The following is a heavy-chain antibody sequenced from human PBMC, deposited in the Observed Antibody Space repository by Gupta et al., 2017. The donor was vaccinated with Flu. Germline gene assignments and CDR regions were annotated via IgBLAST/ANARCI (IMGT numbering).Heavy chain of an antibody. CDR3: ARKGGGHCSGGSCYSFDF. V-gene: IGHV1-69*01. CDR1: GVTFSTYA. Sequence: QVPLVQSGAVVKQPRSLVQVSCKASGVTFSTYAINWVRQAPGQGLEWMGGIIPVFGPTNYAQKFKGRVTITADESTSTAYMEIRSWRSEDTAVYYGARKGGGHCSGGSCYSFDFWGQGTLVTVSS. J-gene: IGHJ4*02. D-gene: IGHD2-15*01. CDR2: IIPVFGPT.